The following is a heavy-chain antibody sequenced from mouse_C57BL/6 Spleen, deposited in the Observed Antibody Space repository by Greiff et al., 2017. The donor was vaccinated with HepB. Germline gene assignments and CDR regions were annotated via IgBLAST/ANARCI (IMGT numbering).Heavy chain of an antibody. D-gene: IGHD2-4*01. J-gene: IGHJ3*01. CDR1: GYAFSSSW. Sequence: QVQLQQSGPELVKPGASVKISCKASGYAFSSSWMNWVKQRPGKGLEWIGRIYPGDGDTNYNGKFKGKATLTADKSSSTAYMQLSSLTSEDSAVYFCARYYDYQFAYWGQGTLVTVSA. V-gene: IGHV1-82*01. CDR2: IYPGDGDT. CDR3: ARYYDYQFAY.